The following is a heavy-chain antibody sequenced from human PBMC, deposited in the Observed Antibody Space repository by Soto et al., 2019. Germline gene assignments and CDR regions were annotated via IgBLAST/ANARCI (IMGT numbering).Heavy chain of an antibody. D-gene: IGHD3-10*01. CDR2: INGDGSDT. V-gene: IGHV3-74*01. CDR3: ARGIFGSGTANDY. Sequence: EVQLVESGGGLVQPGGSLRLSCAASGFTFSGSWMHWVRHAPGRGLVWVSRINGDGSDTSYADFVKGRFTISRDDAKNTLFLQMNGLRAEDTAVYYCARGIFGSGTANDYWGQGTLVTVSS. CDR1: GFTFSGSW. J-gene: IGHJ4*02.